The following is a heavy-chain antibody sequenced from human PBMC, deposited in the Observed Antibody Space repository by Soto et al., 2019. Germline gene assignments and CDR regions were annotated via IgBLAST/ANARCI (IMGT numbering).Heavy chain of an antibody. V-gene: IGHV1-2*02. J-gene: IGHJ5*02. Sequence: ASVKVSCKASGYTFTNYYIHWVRQAPGQGLEWMGWINPNSGGTSYAQKFQGRVALTRDTSISTAYMELNSLRSDDTAMYYCARGRENDPWGQGNLVTVSS. CDR2: INPNSGGT. CDR1: GYTFTNYY. CDR3: ARGRENDP. D-gene: IGHD3-10*01.